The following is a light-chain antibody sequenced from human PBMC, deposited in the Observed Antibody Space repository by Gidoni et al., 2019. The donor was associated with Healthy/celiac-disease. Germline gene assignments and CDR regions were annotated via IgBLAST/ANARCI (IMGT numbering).Light chain of an antibody. Sequence: DIQMTQSPSSLSASVGDRVTITCRASQSISSYLNWYQQKPGKAPKLLIYAASSLQSGVPSRFSGSGSGTDFTLTISILQPEDFATYYCQQSYSTTPVTFGGGTKVEIK. V-gene: IGKV1-39*01. CDR1: QSISSY. J-gene: IGKJ4*01. CDR3: QQSYSTTPVT. CDR2: AAS.